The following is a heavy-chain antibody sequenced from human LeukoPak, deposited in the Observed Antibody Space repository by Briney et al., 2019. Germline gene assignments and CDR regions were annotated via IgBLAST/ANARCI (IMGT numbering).Heavy chain of an antibody. CDR1: GGSISSGGYY. CDR2: IYYSGSA. V-gene: IGHV4-31*03. J-gene: IGHJ4*02. D-gene: IGHD3-10*01. CDR3: ARVNYGSATKEDY. Sequence: SETLSLTCTVSGGSISSGGYYWSWIRQHPGKGLEWVGYIYYSGSAYYNPSLKSRVTISVDTSENQFSLKLSSVAAADTAVYYCARVNYGSATKEDYWGQGSLVTVSS.